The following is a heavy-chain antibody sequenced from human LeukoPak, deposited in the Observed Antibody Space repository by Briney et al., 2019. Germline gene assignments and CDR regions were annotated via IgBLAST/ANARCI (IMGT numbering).Heavy chain of an antibody. CDR3: AGDVGTSGWYTFDY. J-gene: IGHJ4*02. D-gene: IGHD6-19*01. Sequence: SQTLSLTCAISGDSVSSNNGAWNWIRQSPSGGLEWLGRTYYRSKWYNDYAESMKGRITISPDTSKNQFSLQLNSVTPEDTAVYYCAGDVGTSGWYTFDYWGQGTLVTVSS. V-gene: IGHV6-1*01. CDR1: GDSVSSNNGA. CDR2: TYYRSKWYN.